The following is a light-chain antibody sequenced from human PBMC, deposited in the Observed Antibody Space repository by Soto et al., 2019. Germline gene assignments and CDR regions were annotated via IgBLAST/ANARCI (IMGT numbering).Light chain of an antibody. CDR2: GAS. V-gene: IGKV1-6*01. CDR1: QGIGNA. Sequence: IQMTQSPSSLSASAGDTIPISCRASQGIGNALGWYQKKKGKPPKVLIYGASNLPSGVPPRLRGSGYGTDLTIAISSMQPEDSETYYCLQDLNYPWTFGQGTKVDIK. CDR3: LQDLNYPWT. J-gene: IGKJ1*01.